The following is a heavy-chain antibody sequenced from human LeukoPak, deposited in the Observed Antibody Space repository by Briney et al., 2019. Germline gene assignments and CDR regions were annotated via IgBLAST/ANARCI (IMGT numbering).Heavy chain of an antibody. CDR2: IYPGDSDT. CDR3: ARYYYGSGSEDWFDP. CDR1: GSIFTSYW. D-gene: IGHD3-10*01. Sequence: GASLQISCKGSGSIFTSYWIGWVRQVPGKGLEWMGIIYPGDSDTRYSPSFQGQVTISADKSISTAYLQWSSLKASDTAMYYCARYYYGSGSEDWFDPWGQGTLVTVSS. V-gene: IGHV5-51*01. J-gene: IGHJ5*02.